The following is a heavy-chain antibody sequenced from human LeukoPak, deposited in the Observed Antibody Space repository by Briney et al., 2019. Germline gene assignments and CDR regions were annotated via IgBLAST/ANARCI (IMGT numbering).Heavy chain of an antibody. CDR1: GFTFSIYS. CDR3: AAQGVFSHGGY. D-gene: IGHD3-16*01. Sequence: GGSLRLSCAASGFTFSIYSMNWGRQAPGKGLEWVSSISGGSSYIYYADSLKGRFTISRDNAKSSLYLQMKSLRAEDTAVYYCAAQGVFSHGGYWGQGTLVTVSS. V-gene: IGHV3-21*04. CDR2: ISGGSSYI. J-gene: IGHJ4*02.